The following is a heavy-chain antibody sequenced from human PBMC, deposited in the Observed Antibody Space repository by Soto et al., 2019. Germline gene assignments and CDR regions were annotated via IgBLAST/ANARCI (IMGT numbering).Heavy chain of an antibody. Sequence: PGGSLRLSCAASGFTFSSYGMHWVRQAPGKGLEWVAVIWYDGSNKYYADSVKGRFTISRDISKNILYLQMNVLRAEDTALYYCHGYGYWGQGTLVTVSS. V-gene: IGHV3-33*01. CDR2: IWYDGSNK. CDR1: GFTFSSYG. D-gene: IGHD5-18*01. J-gene: IGHJ4*02. CDR3: HGYGY.